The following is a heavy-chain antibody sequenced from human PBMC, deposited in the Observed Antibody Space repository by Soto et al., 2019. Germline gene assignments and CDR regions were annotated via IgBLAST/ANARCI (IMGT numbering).Heavy chain of an antibody. CDR2: INPSGGST. Sequence: ASVKVSCKASGYTVTSYYMHWVRQAPGQGLEWMGIINPSGGSTSYAQKFQGRVTMTRDTSTSTVYMELSSLRSEDTAVYYCASGGEIMITFGLSNWWFDPRGKGTLVTASS. CDR3: ASGGEIMITFGLSNWWFDP. V-gene: IGHV1-46*01. CDR1: GYTVTSYY. D-gene: IGHD3-16*01. J-gene: IGHJ5*02.